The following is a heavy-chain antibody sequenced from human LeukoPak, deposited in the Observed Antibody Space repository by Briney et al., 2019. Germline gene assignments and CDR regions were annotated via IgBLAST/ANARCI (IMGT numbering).Heavy chain of an antibody. CDR2: IIPIFGTA. D-gene: IGHD5-24*01. CDR1: GYTFTNKY. CDR3: ARDSEMATITPYYYYGMDV. J-gene: IGHJ6*02. Sequence: GASVKVSCKASGYTFTNKYMHWVRQAPGQGLEWMGGIIPIFGTANYAQKFQGRVTITADESTSTAYMELSSLRSEDTAVYYCARDSEMATITPYYYYGMDVWGQGTTVIVSS. V-gene: IGHV1-69*13.